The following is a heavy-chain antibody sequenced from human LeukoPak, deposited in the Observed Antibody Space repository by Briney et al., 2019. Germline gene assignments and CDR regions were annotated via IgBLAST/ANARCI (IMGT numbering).Heavy chain of an antibody. CDR3: ARDHRYKFARIVATIIFDY. J-gene: IGHJ4*02. D-gene: IGHD5-12*01. CDR2: INPNSGGT. CDR1: GYTFTGYY. V-gene: IGHV1-2*04. Sequence: ASVKVSCKASGYTFTGYYMHWVRQAPGQGLEWMGWINPNSGGTNYAQKFQGWVTMTRDTSISTAYVELSRLRSDNTAVYYCARDHRYKFARIVATIIFDYWGQGTLVTVSS.